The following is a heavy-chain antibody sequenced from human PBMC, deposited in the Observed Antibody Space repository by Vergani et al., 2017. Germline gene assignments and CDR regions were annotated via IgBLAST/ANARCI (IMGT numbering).Heavy chain of an antibody. CDR3: ARVHLDDSGGYYYYYCMDF. Sequence: QVQLQESGPGLVKPSQTLSLTCTVSGGSISSGDYYWSWIRQPPGKGLEWIGYIYYSGSTYYNPSLKSRVTISVDTSKNQFSLKLSSVTAADTAVYYCARVHLDDSGGYYYYYCMDFWGQGTMVTVSS. J-gene: IGHJ6*02. CDR2: IYYSGST. D-gene: IGHD3-22*01. CDR1: GGSISSGDYY. V-gene: IGHV4-30-4*01.